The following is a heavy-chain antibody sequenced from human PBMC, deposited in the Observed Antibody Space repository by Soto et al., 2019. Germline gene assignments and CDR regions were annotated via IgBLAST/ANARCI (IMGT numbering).Heavy chain of an antibody. Sequence: GASVKVSFKASGFTFTSSAVHWVRQARGQRLEWIGWIVVGSGNTNYAQKFQERVTITRDMSTSTAYMELSSLRSEDTAVYYCAEDLGVGATYGHFQHWGQGTLVTVSS. D-gene: IGHD1-26*01. J-gene: IGHJ1*01. CDR3: AEDLGVGATYGHFQH. CDR1: GFTFTSSA. CDR2: IVVGSGNT. V-gene: IGHV1-58*01.